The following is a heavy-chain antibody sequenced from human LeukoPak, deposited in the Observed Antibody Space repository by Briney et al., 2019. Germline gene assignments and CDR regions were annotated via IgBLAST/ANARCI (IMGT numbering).Heavy chain of an antibody. CDR3: AKDRGLQHYYYTDV. CDR2: ISWDGGST. CDR1: GFTFDDYA. V-gene: IGHV3-43D*03. Sequence: GGSLRLSCAASGFTFDDYAMHWVRQAPGKGLEWVSLISWDGGSTYYADSVKGRFTISRDNSKNSLYLQMNSLRAEDTALYYCAKDRGLQHYYYTDVWGKGTTVTVSS. D-gene: IGHD1-1*01. J-gene: IGHJ6*03.